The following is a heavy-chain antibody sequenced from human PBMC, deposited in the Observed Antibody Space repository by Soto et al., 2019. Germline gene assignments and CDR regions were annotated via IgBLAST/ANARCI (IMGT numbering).Heavy chain of an antibody. D-gene: IGHD3-22*01. CDR1: GFTFSSYA. V-gene: IGHV3-23*01. CDR2: ISGSGGST. Sequence: GGSLRLSCAASGFTFSSYAMSWVRQAPGKGLEWVSAISGSGGSTYYADSVKGRFTISRDNSKNTLYLQMNSLRAEDTAVYYCAKGENYYDSSGLLLRFGPIDAFDIWGQGTMVTVS. J-gene: IGHJ3*02. CDR3: AKGENYYDSSGLLLRFGPIDAFDI.